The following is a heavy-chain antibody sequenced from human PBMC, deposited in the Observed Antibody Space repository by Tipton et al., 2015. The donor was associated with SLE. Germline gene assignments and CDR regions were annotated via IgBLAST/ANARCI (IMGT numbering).Heavy chain of an antibody. Sequence: TLSLTCTVSGGSISSGGYYWSWIRQPAGKGLEWIGRIYTSGSTNYNPSLKSRVTMSVDTSKNQFSLKLSSVTAADTAVYYCARVYSSGREYWGQGTLVTVSS. CDR3: ARVYSSGREY. V-gene: IGHV4-61*02. CDR1: GGSISSGGYY. CDR2: IYTSGST. J-gene: IGHJ4*02. D-gene: IGHD3-22*01.